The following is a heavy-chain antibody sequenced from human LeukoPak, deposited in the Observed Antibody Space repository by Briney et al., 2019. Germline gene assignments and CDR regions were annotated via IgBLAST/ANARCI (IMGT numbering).Heavy chain of an antibody. J-gene: IGHJ3*02. CDR3: ARAQDSSGYYDAFDI. D-gene: IGHD3-22*01. CDR1: GGTFSSYA. V-gene: IGHV1-69*04. CDR2: IIPILGIA. Sequence: SVKVSCKASGGTFSSYAISWVRQAPGQGLEWVGRIIPILGIANYAQKFQGRVTITADKSTSTAYMELSSLRSEDTAVYYCARAQDSSGYYDAFDIWGQGTMVTVSS.